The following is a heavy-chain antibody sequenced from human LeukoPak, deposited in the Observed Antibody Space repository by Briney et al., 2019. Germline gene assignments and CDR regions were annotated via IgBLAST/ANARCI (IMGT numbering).Heavy chain of an antibody. CDR2: ISDSGDST. CDR1: GFTFSSYA. CDR3: ARDGCLRNGGGCYVDY. J-gene: IGHJ4*02. D-gene: IGHD2-15*01. Sequence: GGSLRLSCAASGFTFSSYAINWVRRAPGRGLEWVSVISDSGDSTYYADSVKGRFTISRDNSKNTLYLQMNSLRAEDTAEYYCARDGCLRNGGGCYVDYWGQGTLVTVSS. V-gene: IGHV3-23*01.